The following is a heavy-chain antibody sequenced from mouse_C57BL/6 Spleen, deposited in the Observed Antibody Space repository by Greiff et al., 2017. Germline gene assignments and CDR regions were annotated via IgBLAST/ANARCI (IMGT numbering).Heavy chain of an antibody. CDR3: ARMITTVVGEDY. CDR2: INPSTGGT. D-gene: IGHD1-1*01. CDR1: GYSFTGYY. V-gene: IGHV1-43*01. Sequence: QQSGPELVKPGASVKISCKASGYSFTGYYMHWVKQSSEKSLEWIGEINPSTGGTSYNQKFKGKATLTVDKSSSTAYMQLKSLTSEDSAVYYCARMITTVVGEDYWGQGTTLTVSS. J-gene: IGHJ2*01.